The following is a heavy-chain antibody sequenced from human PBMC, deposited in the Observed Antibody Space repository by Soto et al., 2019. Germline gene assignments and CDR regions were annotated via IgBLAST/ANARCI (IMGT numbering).Heavy chain of an antibody. CDR1: ADTFTSYY. D-gene: IGHD1-20*01. J-gene: IGHJ5*02. V-gene: IGHV1-3*01. CDR2: INAGNGNT. CDR3: AITAVGHITGTEDWFDP. Sequence: ASVKVSCKAPADTFTSYYIHWVRQAPGHGLEWMGWINAGNGNTKYSQKFQGRVTITRDTSASTAYMELSSLRSEDTAVYYCAITAVGHITGTEDWFDPWGQGTLVTVSS.